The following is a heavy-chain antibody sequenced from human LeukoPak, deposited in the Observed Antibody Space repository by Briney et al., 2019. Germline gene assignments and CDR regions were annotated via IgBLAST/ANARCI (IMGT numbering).Heavy chain of an antibody. J-gene: IGHJ6*03. CDR1: GFSISTYN. D-gene: IGHD4-17*01. Sequence: PGGSLRLSCAASGFSISTYNINWVRQAPGKGLEWVSYISSSSSTIYYADSVKGRFTISRDNAKKSLYLQMNRLRAEDTAVYYCAVMTTVSSRYYYYMDVWGKGTAVTVSS. CDR2: ISSSSSTI. V-gene: IGHV3-48*01. CDR3: AVMTTVSSRYYYYMDV.